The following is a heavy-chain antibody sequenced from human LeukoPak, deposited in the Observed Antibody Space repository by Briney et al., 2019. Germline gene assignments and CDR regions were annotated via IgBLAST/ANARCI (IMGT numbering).Heavy chain of an antibody. J-gene: IGHJ6*03. CDR2: IYTSGTT. CDR1: SGSISGYY. Sequence: SETLSLTCTVSSGSISGYYWTWIRQPAGSGLEWIGRIYTSGTTDYNPSLRTRVTISVDASRNQFSLNLSSVTAADTAVYYCARWSGSVTARNYYYYMDVWGEGTTVTVSS. CDR3: ARWSGSVTARNYYYYMDV. D-gene: IGHD6-6*01. V-gene: IGHV4-4*07.